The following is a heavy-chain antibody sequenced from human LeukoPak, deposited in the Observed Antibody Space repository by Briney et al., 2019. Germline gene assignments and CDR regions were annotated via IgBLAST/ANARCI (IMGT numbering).Heavy chain of an antibody. CDR1: GFTFNTYS. V-gene: IGHV3-21*01. D-gene: IGHD6-19*01. Sequence: TGGSLRLSCAASGFTFNTYSMNWVRQAPGKGLEWVSSISSISTYIYYADSVKGRFTISRDNAKNSLYLQMNSLRAEDTAVYYCARGPDIPVAKYYFDYWGQGTLVTVSS. CDR3: ARGPDIPVAKYYFDY. CDR2: ISSISTYI. J-gene: IGHJ4*02.